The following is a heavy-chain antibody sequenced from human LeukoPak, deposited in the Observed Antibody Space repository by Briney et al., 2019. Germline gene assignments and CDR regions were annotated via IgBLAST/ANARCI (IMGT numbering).Heavy chain of an antibody. J-gene: IGHJ5*01. D-gene: IGHD1-26*01. CDR3: VRDWDHFDFDS. CDR2: INPAGNYG. V-gene: IGHV3-74*01. CDR1: GFTFSNYW. Sequence: PGGSLRLSCAASGFTFSNYWIHWVRQAPVKGLVWVSRINPAGNYGNYADSVKGRFTISRDNAKNTVYLQMNSLRAEDTALFYCVRDWDHFDFDSWGQGTLVTVSS.